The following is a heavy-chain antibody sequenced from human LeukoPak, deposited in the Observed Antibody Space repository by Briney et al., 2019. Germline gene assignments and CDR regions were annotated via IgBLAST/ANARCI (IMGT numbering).Heavy chain of an antibody. J-gene: IGHJ3*02. V-gene: IGHV4-34*01. CDR1: GGSFSGYY. CDR3: ARAGIAGGAFDI. D-gene: IGHD1-14*01. CDR2: VNHSGST. Sequence: PSETLSLTCAVYGGSFSGYYWSWIRQPPGKGLEWIGEVNHSGSTNYNPSLKSRVTISVDTSKNQFSLKLSSVTATDTAVYSCARAGIAGGAFDIWGQGTMVTVSS.